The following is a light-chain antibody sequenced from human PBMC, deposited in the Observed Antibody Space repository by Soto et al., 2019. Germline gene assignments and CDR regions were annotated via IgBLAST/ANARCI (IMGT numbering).Light chain of an antibody. J-gene: IGLJ2*01. CDR1: KLGDKY. CDR3: QAWDSSTAV. CDR2: QDS. Sequence: SYELTQPPSVSVSPGQTASITCSGAKLGDKYACWYQQKQGQSPVLVIYQDSKRPSGIPERFSGSNSGNTATLTISGTQAMDEADYYCQAWDSSTAVFGGGTKVTVL. V-gene: IGLV3-1*01.